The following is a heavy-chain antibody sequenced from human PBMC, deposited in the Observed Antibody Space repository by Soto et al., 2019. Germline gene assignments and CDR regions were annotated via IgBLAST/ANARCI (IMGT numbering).Heavy chain of an antibody. J-gene: IGHJ5*02. D-gene: IGHD6-13*01. CDR1: GFTFSYYE. V-gene: IGHV3-48*03. CDR3: ARDTGRASADL. Sequence: EVQLAESGGDLVQPGGSLRLSCVGSGFTFSYYEMNWVRQAPGKGLERVAFISHTDRLTHYPDSVKGRFTISRDNAKNSLYLEMTNRRVEDTAVYYCARDTGRASADLWGQGTLVSVSS. CDR2: ISHTDRLT.